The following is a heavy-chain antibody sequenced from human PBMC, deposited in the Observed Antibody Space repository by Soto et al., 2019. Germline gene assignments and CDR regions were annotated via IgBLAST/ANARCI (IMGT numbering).Heavy chain of an antibody. D-gene: IGHD2-2*01. CDR3: ARVVPGAEAWFGP. Sequence: QVQLVQSGGEVKRPGSSVKVSCKTSCYTFSNYGITWVRQAPGQTLEWLVWISLYSDGTNYAQKFQGRVSMTKDTSTTTAYMELRSLRSDDTAVYYCARVVPGAEAWFGPWGQGTLVTVSS. CDR1: CYTFSNYG. CDR2: ISLYSDGT. V-gene: IGHV1-18*01. J-gene: IGHJ5*02.